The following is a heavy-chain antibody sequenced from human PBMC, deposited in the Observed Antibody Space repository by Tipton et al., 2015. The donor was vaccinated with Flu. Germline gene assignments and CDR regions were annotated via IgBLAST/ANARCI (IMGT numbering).Heavy chain of an antibody. Sequence: QVQLVQSGAETKKPGASVKVSCKASGYTFTGYYMHWVRQAPGQGLEWMGWINPNSGGTNSAQSFQGRVTMTRDTSISTAYMEMTRLRSDDTAVYYCATVNPTGYLGTAAGWFDTWGQGTLVTVSS. V-gene: IGHV1-2*02. D-gene: IGHD6-13*01. CDR3: ATVNPTGYLGTAAGWFDT. CDR2: INPNSGGT. J-gene: IGHJ5*02. CDR1: GYTFTGYY.